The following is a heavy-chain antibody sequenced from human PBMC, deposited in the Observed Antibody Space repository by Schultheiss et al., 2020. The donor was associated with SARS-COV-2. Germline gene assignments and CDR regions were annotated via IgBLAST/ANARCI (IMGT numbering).Heavy chain of an antibody. CDR3: ARDLVHYDYVWGSYRRREENWFDP. CDR2: ISSSGSTI. V-gene: IGHV3-11*01. J-gene: IGHJ5*02. D-gene: IGHD3-16*02. Sequence: GGSLRLSCAASGFTFSDYYMSWIRQAPGKGLEWVSYISSSGSTIYYADSVKGRFTISRDNAKNSLYLQMNSLRAEDTAVYYCARDLVHYDYVWGSYRRREENWFDPWGQGTLVTVSS. CDR1: GFTFSDYY.